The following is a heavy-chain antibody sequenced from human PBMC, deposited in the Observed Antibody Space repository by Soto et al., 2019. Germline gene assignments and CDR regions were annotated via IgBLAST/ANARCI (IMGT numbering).Heavy chain of an antibody. J-gene: IGHJ6*03. CDR1: GGSISSSSYY. D-gene: IGHD6-13*01. CDR3: ATCSLYYYYMDV. Sequence: SETPLTCTVSGGSISSSSYYWGWIRQPPGKGLEWIGSIYYSGSTYYNPSLKSRVTISVDTSKNQFSLKLSSVTAADTAVYYCATCSLYYYYMDVWGKGTTVTVSS. V-gene: IGHV4-39*01. CDR2: IYYSGST.